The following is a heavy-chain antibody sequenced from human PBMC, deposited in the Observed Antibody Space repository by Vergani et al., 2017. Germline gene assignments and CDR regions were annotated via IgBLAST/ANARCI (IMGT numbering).Heavy chain of an antibody. CDR2: IYSGGSST. Sequence: EVQLLESGGGLVQPGGSLRLSCAASGFTFSSYAMSWVRQAPGKGLEWVSVIYSGGSSTYYADSVKGRFTISRDNSKNTLYLQMNSLRAEDTAVYYCANRGGVVYFFDAFDIWGQGTMVTVSS. CDR3: ANRGGVVYFFDAFDI. J-gene: IGHJ3*02. V-gene: IGHV3-23*03. D-gene: IGHD3-3*01. CDR1: GFTFSSYA.